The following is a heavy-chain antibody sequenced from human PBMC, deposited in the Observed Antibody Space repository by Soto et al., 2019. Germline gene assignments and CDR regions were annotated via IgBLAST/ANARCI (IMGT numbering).Heavy chain of an antibody. CDR3: APLSVSLSGPYGIHV. D-gene: IGHD2-15*01. CDR1: GYSVTSSDYY. J-gene: IGHJ6*02. Sequence: SSETLSLTCSVSGYSVTSSDYYWAWNRQPPGKGLEWIGSMFYSGLTYYNPSLKSRVTLSVDTSKNQFSVRLNSVTAADTAVYYCAPLSVSLSGPYGIHVWGQGTTVTVSS. CDR2: MFYSGLT. V-gene: IGHV4-39*01.